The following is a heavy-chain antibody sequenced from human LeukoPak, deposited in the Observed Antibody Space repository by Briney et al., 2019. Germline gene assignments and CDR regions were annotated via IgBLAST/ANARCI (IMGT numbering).Heavy chain of an antibody. CDR2: IRYDGSDK. D-gene: IGHD6-13*01. CDR3: ARDFRGGIAAALDY. CDR1: GFTFSSYG. V-gene: IGHV3-30*02. Sequence: GGSLRLSCAASGFTFSSYGMHWVRQAPGKGLVWVAFIRYDGSDKYYADSVKGRFTISRDNSKNTLYLQMNSLRAEDTAVYYCARDFRGGIAAALDYWGQGTLVTVSS. J-gene: IGHJ4*02.